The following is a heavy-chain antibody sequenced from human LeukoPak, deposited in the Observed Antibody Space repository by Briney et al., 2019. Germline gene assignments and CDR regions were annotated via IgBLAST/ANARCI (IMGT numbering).Heavy chain of an antibody. J-gene: IGHJ4*02. Sequence: GGSLRLSCAASGVTFRNYAMCWVRQAPGKGLEWVSHISGSGGSTYYADSVKGRFTISRDNSKNTLYLQMNSLRAEDTAVYYCAKVPKGGYFDYWGQGTLVTVSS. CDR2: ISGSGGST. D-gene: IGHD2-2*01. V-gene: IGHV3-23*01. CDR3: AKVPKGGYFDY. CDR1: GVTFRNYA.